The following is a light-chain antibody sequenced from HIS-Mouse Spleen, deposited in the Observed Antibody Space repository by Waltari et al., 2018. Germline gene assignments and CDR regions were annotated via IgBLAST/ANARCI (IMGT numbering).Light chain of an antibody. Sequence: SYELTQPSSVSVSPGQTARITCSGDVLAKQYARWFQQNPGQAPVLVIYKDSERPSGIPERFSGSSSGTTVTLTISGAQVEDEADYYCYSAADNNLVFGGGTKLTVL. CDR1: VLAKQY. V-gene: IGLV3-27*01. CDR3: YSAADNNLV. J-gene: IGLJ3*02. CDR2: KDS.